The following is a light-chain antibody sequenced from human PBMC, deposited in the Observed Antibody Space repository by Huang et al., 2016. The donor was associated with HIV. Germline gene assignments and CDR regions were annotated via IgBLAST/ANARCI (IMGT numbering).Light chain of an antibody. CDR3: QQYNDFRST. Sequence: ETVMTQSPVTLSVSPGDRASLSCRSSQIVSIHLAWYQQKPGQAPRLLIYAASTRATGVPARFGGSGAGTEFTLTISTLQSEDSAVYYCQQYNDFRSTFGPGTRVEIK. J-gene: IGKJ3*01. CDR1: QIVSIH. V-gene: IGKV3-15*01. CDR2: AAS.